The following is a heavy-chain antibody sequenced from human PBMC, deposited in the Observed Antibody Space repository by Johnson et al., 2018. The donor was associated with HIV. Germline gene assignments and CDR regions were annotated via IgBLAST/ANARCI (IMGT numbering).Heavy chain of an antibody. V-gene: IGHV3-NL1*01. Sequence: QVQLVESGGGVVQPGRSLRLSCAASGFTFSSYAMHWVRQAPGKGLEWVSVIYSGGSTYYADSVKGRFTISRDNSKNTLYLQMNSLRAEDTAVYYCAKDEIAAPLAFDIWGQGTMVTVSS. CDR2: IYSGGST. CDR1: GFTFSSYA. CDR3: AKDEIAAPLAFDI. D-gene: IGHD6-25*01. J-gene: IGHJ3*02.